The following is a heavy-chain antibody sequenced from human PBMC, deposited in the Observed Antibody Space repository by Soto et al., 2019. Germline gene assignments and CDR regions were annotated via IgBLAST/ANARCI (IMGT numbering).Heavy chain of an antibody. D-gene: IGHD2-2*03. CDR3: ARDLWITYYYYGMDV. V-gene: IGHV3-33*01. CDR1: GLTFSSYG. CDR2: IWYDGSNK. J-gene: IGHJ6*02. Sequence: GGSLRLSCAASGLTFSSYGMHWVRQAPGKGLEWVAVIWYDGSNKYYADSVKGRFTISRDNSKNTLYLQMNSLRAEDTAVYYCARDLWITYYYYGMDVWGQGTTVTVSS.